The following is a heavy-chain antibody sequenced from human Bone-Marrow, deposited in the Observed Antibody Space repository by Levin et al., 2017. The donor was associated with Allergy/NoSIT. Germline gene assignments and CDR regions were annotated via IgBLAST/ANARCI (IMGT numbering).Heavy chain of an antibody. CDR1: GFTFSSYE. V-gene: IGHV3-48*03. Sequence: GGSLRLSCAASGFTFSSYEMNWVRQAPGKGLEWVSYIDSSGRTKYYADSVKGRFTISRDNAGNSLYLQMNSLRAADTAVYYCSRDPSEKVHLKKPDSGIDVWGQGTTVTVSS. CDR3: SRDPSEKVHLKKPDSGIDV. CDR2: IDSSGRTK. J-gene: IGHJ6*02.